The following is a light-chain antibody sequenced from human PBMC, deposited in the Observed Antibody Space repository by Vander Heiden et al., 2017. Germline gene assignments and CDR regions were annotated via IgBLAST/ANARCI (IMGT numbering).Light chain of an antibody. J-gene: IGLJ3*02. CDR3: FTYAGSRGWV. CDR2: ESN. Sequence: QSALTQPASVSGSPRQSITLSCPGVHCDVGSYTLVSWYQQRPAKAPKLMIYESNKRPAGISNRFSGSKSGNTASLTISGLQSEDEAEYYCFTYAGSRGWVFGGGTELTVL. V-gene: IGLV2-23*01. CDR1: HCDVGSYTL.